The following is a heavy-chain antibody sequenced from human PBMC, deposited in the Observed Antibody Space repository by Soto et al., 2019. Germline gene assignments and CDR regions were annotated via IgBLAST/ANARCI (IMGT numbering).Heavy chain of an antibody. Sequence: QVQLVESGGGVVQPGRSLRLSCAASGFTFSSYGMHWVRQAPGKGLEWVAVISYDGSNKYYADSVKGRFTISRDNSKNXXYLQMNSLRAEDTAVYYCAKDGPTGYGDYAGGMDVWGQGTTVTVSS. CDR3: AKDGPTGYGDYAGGMDV. CDR2: ISYDGSNK. CDR1: GFTFSSYG. V-gene: IGHV3-30*18. D-gene: IGHD4-17*01. J-gene: IGHJ6*02.